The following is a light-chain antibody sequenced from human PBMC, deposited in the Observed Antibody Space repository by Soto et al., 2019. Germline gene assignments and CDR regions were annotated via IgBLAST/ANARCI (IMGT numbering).Light chain of an antibody. J-gene: IGKJ2*01. CDR2: GAV. V-gene: IGKV3-15*01. CDR1: QSVGGD. CDR3: QQYYAWPRT. Sequence: EIVMTQSPVTLSVSPGERATLSCRASQSVGGDLAWYQQIPGQAPRLLIYGAVTRATGVAARFSGGGSGTEFTLTVDSLQSEDRAIYYCQQYYAWPRTFGQGTKLEI.